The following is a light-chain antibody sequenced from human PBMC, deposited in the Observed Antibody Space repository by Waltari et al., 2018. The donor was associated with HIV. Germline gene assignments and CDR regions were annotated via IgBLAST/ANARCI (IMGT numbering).Light chain of an antibody. CDR2: WAS. Sequence: DIVMTQSPDSLAVSLGVRATINCKSSQSVLYTSNNKNYLAWYQQKPGQPPKLLIYWASTRESGVPDRFSGSGSGTDFTLTISSLQAEDVAVYYCQQYYSTPDTFGQGTELEIK. CDR1: QSVLYTSNNKNY. CDR3: QQYYSTPDT. V-gene: IGKV4-1*01. J-gene: IGKJ2*01.